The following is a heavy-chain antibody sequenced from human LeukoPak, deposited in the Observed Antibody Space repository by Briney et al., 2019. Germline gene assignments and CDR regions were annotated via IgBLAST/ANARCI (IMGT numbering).Heavy chain of an antibody. J-gene: IGHJ4*02. Sequence: SVKVSCKASGGTFSSYAISWVRQAPGQGLEWMGGIIPIFGTANYAQKFQGRVTITTDESTSTAYMELSSLGSEDTAVYYCARDREEYSSSSGAFDYWGQGTLVTVSS. CDR1: GGTFSSYA. CDR2: IIPIFGTA. V-gene: IGHV1-69*05. CDR3: ARDREEYSSSSGAFDY. D-gene: IGHD6-6*01.